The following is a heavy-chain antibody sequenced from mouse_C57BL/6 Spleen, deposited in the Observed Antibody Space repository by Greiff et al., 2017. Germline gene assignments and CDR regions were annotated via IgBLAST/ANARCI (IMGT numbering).Heavy chain of an antibody. CDR1: GYTFTSYW. J-gene: IGHJ2*01. Sequence: QVQLQQPGPELVKPGASVKVSCKASGYTFTSYWMNWVQQRPGQGLEWIGRIYPSDSATNYNPKFKGKATLTVNKTSRKTYKQLSCLTSEDSAIYYCAIRPSYYGSSPRFDYWGQGTTLTVSS. V-gene: IGHV1-74*01. CDR3: AIRPSYYGSSPRFDY. CDR2: IYPSDSAT. D-gene: IGHD1-1*01.